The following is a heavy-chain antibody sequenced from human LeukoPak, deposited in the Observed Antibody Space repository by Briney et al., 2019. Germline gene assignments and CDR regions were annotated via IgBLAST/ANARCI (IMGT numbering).Heavy chain of an antibody. CDR3: ARDQSRSKKIVVVIMGY. D-gene: IGHD3-22*01. Sequence: ASVKVSCKASGYTFTSYGISWVRQAPGQGLEWMGWISAYNGNTNYAQKLQGRVTMTTDTSTSTAYMELRSLRSDDTAVYYCARDQSRSKKIVVVIMGYWGQGTLVTVSS. V-gene: IGHV1-18*01. J-gene: IGHJ4*02. CDR1: GYTFTSYG. CDR2: ISAYNGNT.